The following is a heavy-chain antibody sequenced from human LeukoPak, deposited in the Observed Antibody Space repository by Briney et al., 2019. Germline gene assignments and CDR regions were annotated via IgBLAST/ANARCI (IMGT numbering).Heavy chain of an antibody. CDR1: GFTFSSYG. CDR3: AFYYYGMDV. V-gene: IGHV3-21*01. J-gene: IGHJ6*02. CDR2: ISGSSSYI. Sequence: GGSLRLSCAASGFTFSSYGMSWVRQAPGKGLEWVSSISGSSSYIYYAGSVKGRFTISRDNAKKSLYLQMSSLRAEDTAVYYCAFYYYGMDVWGQGTTVTVSS.